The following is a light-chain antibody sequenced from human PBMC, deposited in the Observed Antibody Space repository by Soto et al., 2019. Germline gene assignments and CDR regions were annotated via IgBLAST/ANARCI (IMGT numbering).Light chain of an antibody. CDR2: GAS. CDR1: QSVSSSY. CDR3: QQYGSSPRT. Sequence: EIVLTQSPGTLSLSSGEKAPPSCRASQSVSSSYLAWYQQKPGQAPRLLIYGASSRATGIPDRFSGSGSGTDFTLTISRLEPEDFAVYYCQQYGSSPRTLGQGTKVDIK. J-gene: IGKJ1*01. V-gene: IGKV3-20*01.